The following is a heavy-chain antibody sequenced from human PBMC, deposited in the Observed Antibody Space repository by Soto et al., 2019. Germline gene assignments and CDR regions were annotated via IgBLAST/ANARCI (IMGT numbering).Heavy chain of an antibody. V-gene: IGHV4-59*01. Sequence: PSETLSLTCTVSGGSISSYYWIWIRQPPGKGLEWIGYIYYSGSTNYNPSLKSRVTISVDTSKNQFSLKLSSVTAADTAVYYCARGTYYYGSGSYHLTQYFEYWGQGTLVTVSS. CDR3: ARGTYYYGSGSYHLTQYFEY. CDR2: IYYSGST. D-gene: IGHD3-10*01. CDR1: GGSISSYY. J-gene: IGHJ4*02.